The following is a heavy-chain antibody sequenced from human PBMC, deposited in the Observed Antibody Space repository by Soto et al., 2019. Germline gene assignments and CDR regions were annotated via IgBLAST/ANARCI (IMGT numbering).Heavy chain of an antibody. CDR1: GFSFGTYW. J-gene: IGHJ4*02. Sequence: PGGSLRLSCAVSGFSFGTYWMSWVRQAPGKGLEWLASIKEDGSERYYLDSVKGRFTISRDNAKDSLSLQMNSLRGEDTAFYYCARDVGPVTIFGEALSGYFDFWGQGTRVTAPQ. CDR3: ARDVGPVTIFGEALSGYFDF. CDR2: IKEDGSER. V-gene: IGHV3-7*03. D-gene: IGHD3-3*01.